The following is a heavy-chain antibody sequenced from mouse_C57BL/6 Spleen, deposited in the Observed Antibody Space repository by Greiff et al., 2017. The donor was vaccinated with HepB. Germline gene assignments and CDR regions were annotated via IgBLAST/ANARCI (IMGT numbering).Heavy chain of an antibody. CDR2: IYPGDGDT. D-gene: IGHD2-2*01. J-gene: IGHJ4*01. CDR3: ARWMVTTGGNYYAMDY. CDR1: GYAFSSSW. V-gene: IGHV1-82*01. Sequence: QVQLQQSGPELVKPGASVKISCKASGYAFSSSWMNWVKQRPGKGLEWIGRIYPGDGDTNYNGKFKGKATLTADKSSSTRYMQLSSLTSEDSAVYFCARWMVTTGGNYYAMDYCGQGTSVTVSS.